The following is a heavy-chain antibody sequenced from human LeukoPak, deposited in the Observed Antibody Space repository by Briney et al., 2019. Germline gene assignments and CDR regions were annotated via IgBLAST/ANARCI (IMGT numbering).Heavy chain of an antibody. CDR3: ASEYCSGGSCYAVDY. V-gene: IGHV3-21*01. CDR2: ISSSSSYI. J-gene: IGHJ4*02. CDR1: GFTFSSYS. D-gene: IGHD2-15*01. Sequence: GGSLRLSCAASGFTFSSYSRNWVRQAPGKGLEWVSSISSSSSYIYYADSVKGRFTISRDNAKNSLYLQMNSLRAEDTAVYYCASEYCSGGSCYAVDYWGQGTLVTVSS.